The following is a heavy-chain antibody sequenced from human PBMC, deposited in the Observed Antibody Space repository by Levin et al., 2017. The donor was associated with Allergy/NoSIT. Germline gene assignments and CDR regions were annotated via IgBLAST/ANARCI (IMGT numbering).Heavy chain of an antibody. V-gene: IGHV2-5*02. D-gene: IGHD6-13*01. Sequence: QTLSLTCTFSGFSLSTSGVGVGWIRQPPGKALEWLALIYRDDNKRYSPSLESRLTITKDTSKNQVVLTMINMDPVDTATYYCAHGPIAAAGKPFDYWGQGTLVTVSS. CDR3: AHGPIAAAGKPFDY. J-gene: IGHJ4*02. CDR1: GFSLSTSGVG. CDR2: IYRDDNK.